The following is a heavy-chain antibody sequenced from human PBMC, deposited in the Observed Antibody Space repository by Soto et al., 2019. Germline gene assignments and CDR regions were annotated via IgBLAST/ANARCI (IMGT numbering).Heavy chain of an antibody. J-gene: IGHJ4*02. V-gene: IGHV3-53*01. CDR2: ISSDGTP. Sequence: EVQLVESGGDLIQPGGSLRLSCAASGFTISSNYMTWVRQAPGKGLEWVSIISSDGTPNYEDSVKGRFTISSDSFKNTLYLQMNSLRVEDTAVYYCARQNLGGYHDSNSVYHPWGDHFDYWGQGTLVTVSS. CDR1: GFTISSNY. D-gene: IGHD3-22*01. CDR3: ARQNLGGYHDSNSVYHPWGDHFDY.